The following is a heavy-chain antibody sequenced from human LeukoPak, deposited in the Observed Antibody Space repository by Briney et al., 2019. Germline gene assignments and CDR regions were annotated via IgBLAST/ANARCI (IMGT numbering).Heavy chain of an antibody. CDR1: GGSISSSSYY. Sequence: TSETLSLTCTVSGGSISSSSYYWGWIRQPPGKGLEWIGGIYYSGSTYYNPSLKSRVAISVDTSKNQFSLKLSSVTAADTAVYYCARLGDPPRVEFDPWGQGTLVTVSS. J-gene: IGHJ5*02. CDR3: ARLGDPPRVEFDP. V-gene: IGHV4-39*01. CDR2: IYYSGST.